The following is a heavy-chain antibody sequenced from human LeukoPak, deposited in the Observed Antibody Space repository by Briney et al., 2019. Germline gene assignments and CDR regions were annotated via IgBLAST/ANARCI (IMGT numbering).Heavy chain of an antibody. CDR1: GGSISSYY. J-gene: IGHJ4*02. CDR2: IYYSGST. Sequence: SETLSLTCTVSGGSISSYYWSWIRQPPGKGLEWMGYIYYSGSTNYNPSLKSRVTISVDTSKNQFSLKLSSVTAADTAVYYCARVREEYYYDSSGYRMYYFDYWGQGTLVTVSS. V-gene: IGHV4-59*01. CDR3: ARVREEYYYDSSGYRMYYFDY. D-gene: IGHD3-22*01.